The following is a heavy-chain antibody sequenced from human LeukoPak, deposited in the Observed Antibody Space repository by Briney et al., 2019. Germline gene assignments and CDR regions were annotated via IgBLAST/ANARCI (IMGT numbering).Heavy chain of an antibody. CDR1: GGSISSYY. D-gene: IGHD6-19*01. CDR2: IYTSGST. CDR3: ATGGIAVAAHDAFDI. V-gene: IGHV4-4*07. J-gene: IGHJ3*02. Sequence: SETLSLTCTVSGGSISSYYWSWIRQPAGKGLEWIGRIYTSGSTNYNPSLKSRVTMSVDTSKNQFSLKLSSVTAADTAVYYCATGGIAVAAHDAFDIWGQGTIVTVSS.